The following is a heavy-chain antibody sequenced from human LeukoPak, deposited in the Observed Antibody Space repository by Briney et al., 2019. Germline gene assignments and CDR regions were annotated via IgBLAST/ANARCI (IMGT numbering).Heavy chain of an antibody. V-gene: IGHV1-18*01. CDR2: TSAYNGNT. CDR1: GYTFSSYG. Sequence: ASVKVSCKASGYTFSSYGISWLRQDPGHGLEWMGWTSAYNGNTNYAQKFQGRVTMTTDTYTSTLYMEVRSLRSDDTAVYYCARDHGHKSVDYWGQGTLVTVSS. D-gene: IGHD2-21*01. CDR3: ARDHGHKSVDY. J-gene: IGHJ4*02.